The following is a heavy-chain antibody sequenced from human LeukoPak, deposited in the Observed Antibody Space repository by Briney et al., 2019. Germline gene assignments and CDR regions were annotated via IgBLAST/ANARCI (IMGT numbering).Heavy chain of an antibody. CDR3: AKDGAMAAAGYYFDY. CDR2: ISSSSSYI. J-gene: IGHJ4*02. CDR1: GFTFSSYS. V-gene: IGHV3-21*01. Sequence: GGSLRLSCAASGFTFSSYSMNWVRQAPGKGLEWVSSISSSSSYIYYADSVKGRFTISRDNAENSLYLQMNSLRAEDTAVYYCAKDGAMAAAGYYFDYWGQGTPVTVSS. D-gene: IGHD6-13*01.